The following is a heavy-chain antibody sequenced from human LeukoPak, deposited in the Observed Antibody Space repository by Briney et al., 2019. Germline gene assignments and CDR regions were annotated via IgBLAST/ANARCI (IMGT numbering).Heavy chain of an antibody. CDR2: IRGSGGST. V-gene: IGHV3-23*01. CDR3: AKQGSTTCYAPLDY. Sequence: GGSLRLSCAASGFTLSFYGMHWVRQAPGKGLEWVSAIRGSGGSTYYADSVKGRFTISRDNSKNTLYLQMNSLRAEDTAVYYCAKQGSTTCYAPLDYWGQGTLVTVSS. CDR1: GFTLSFYG. D-gene: IGHD2-2*01. J-gene: IGHJ4*02.